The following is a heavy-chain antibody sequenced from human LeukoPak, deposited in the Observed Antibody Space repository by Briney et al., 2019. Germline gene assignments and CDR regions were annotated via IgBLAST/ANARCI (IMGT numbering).Heavy chain of an antibody. D-gene: IGHD4-23*01. CDR1: EFAFSTYN. CDR3: ARVAAGYSVNYFDY. CDR2: ISTGSSIT. J-gene: IGHJ4*02. Sequence: GGSLRLSCAASEFAFSTYNMNWVRQAPVKGLEWVSYISTGSSITYYADSVKGRFTISRDNVENSLYLQMNSLRDEDTAVYYCARVAAGYSVNYFDYWGQGTLVTVSS. V-gene: IGHV3-48*02.